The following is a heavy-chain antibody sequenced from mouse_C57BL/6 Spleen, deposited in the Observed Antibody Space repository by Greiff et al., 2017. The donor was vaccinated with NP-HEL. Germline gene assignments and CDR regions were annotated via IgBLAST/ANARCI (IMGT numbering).Heavy chain of an antibody. V-gene: IGHV1-63*01. CDR2: IYPGGGYT. D-gene: IGHD1-1*01. Sequence: VHLVESGAELVRPGTSVKMSCKASGYTFTNYWIGWAKQRPGHGLEWIGDIYPGGGYTNYNEKFKGKATLTADKSSSTAYMQFSSLTSEDSAIYYCAREGLLRSYYYAMDYWGQGTSVTVSS. CDR3: AREGLLRSYYYAMDY. CDR1: GYTFTNYW. J-gene: IGHJ4*01.